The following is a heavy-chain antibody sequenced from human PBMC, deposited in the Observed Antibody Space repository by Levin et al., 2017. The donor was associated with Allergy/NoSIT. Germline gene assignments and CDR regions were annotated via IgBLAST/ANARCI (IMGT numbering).Heavy chain of an antibody. CDR3: ARDRGGYFGTIDAFDI. CDR1: GFTFSSYW. V-gene: IGHV3-74*01. D-gene: IGHD3-9*01. CDR2: INSDGSST. Sequence: SCAASGFTFSSYWMHWVRQAPGKGLVWVSRINSDGSSTSYADSVKGRFTISRDNAKNTLYLQMNSLRAEDTAVYYCARDRGGYFGTIDAFDIWGQGTMVTVSS. J-gene: IGHJ3*02.